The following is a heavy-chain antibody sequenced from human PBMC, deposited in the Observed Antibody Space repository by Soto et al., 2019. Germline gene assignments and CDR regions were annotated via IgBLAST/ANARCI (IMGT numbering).Heavy chain of an antibody. CDR3: AKSPITMIVKYYFDY. CDR2: SSGSGGGR. V-gene: IGHV3-23*01. CDR1: GVTFSSYG. D-gene: IGHD3-22*01. Sequence: PGGSLTLSCAASGVTFSSYGMSWGRLGPGQGLEWVSTSSGSGGGRYYSDSVQGRFTISRDNSKNTLYLQMNSLRAEDTAVYYCAKSPITMIVKYYFDYWGQGTLVTVSS. J-gene: IGHJ4*02.